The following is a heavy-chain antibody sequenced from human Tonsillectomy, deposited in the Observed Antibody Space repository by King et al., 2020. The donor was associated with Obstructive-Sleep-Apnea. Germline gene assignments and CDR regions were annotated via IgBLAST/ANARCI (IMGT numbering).Heavy chain of an antibody. D-gene: IGHD6-13*01. J-gene: IGHJ4*02. CDR1: GFTVSSNY. V-gene: IGHV3-66*01. Sequence: VQLVESGGGLVQPGGSLRLSCAASGFTVSSNYMSWVRQAPGKGLEWVSVIYSGGSTYYADSVKGRFTISRDNSKNTLYLQMNSLRAEDTAVYYCARDRGSSWYGISDYWGQGTLVTVSS. CDR2: IYSGGST. CDR3: ARDRGSSWYGISDY.